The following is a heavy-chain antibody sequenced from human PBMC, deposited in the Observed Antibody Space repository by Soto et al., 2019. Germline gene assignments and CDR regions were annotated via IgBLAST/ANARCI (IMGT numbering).Heavy chain of an antibody. CDR3: ARVSATGTRWIDP. CDR1: GGSINSGAYY. V-gene: IGHV4-31*03. CDR2: ISYTGRK. D-gene: IGHD6-13*01. J-gene: IGHJ5*02. Sequence: QVQLQESGPGLVKPSQTLSLTCSVSGGSINSGAYYWGWIRQHPGKGLEWIGYISYTGRKYSNPSIQSRATIALDMSESQFSMKLTSVTAADTAVYFCARVSATGTRWIDPWGQGTLVTVSP.